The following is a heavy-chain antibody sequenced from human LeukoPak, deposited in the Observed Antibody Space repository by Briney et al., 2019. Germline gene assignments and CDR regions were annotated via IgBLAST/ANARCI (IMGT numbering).Heavy chain of an antibody. V-gene: IGHV1-69*05. Sequence: SVKVSCKASGGTFSSYAISWVRQAPGQGLEWMGRIIPIFGTANYAQKFQGIVTITTDESTSTAYMELSSLRSEDTAVYYCCSVIIDGYFDYWGQGTLVTVSS. CDR1: GGTFSSYA. CDR2: IIPIFGTA. CDR3: CSVIIDGYFDY. J-gene: IGHJ4*02. D-gene: IGHD3-3*01.